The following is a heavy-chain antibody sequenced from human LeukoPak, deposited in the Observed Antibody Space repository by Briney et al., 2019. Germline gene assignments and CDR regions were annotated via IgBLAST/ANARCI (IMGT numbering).Heavy chain of an antibody. D-gene: IGHD2-8*01. CDR3: ARSKYCTNGVCYPGYYFDY. CDR2: IYYSGST. J-gene: IGHJ4*02. Sequence: SQTLSLTCTVSGGSISSGGYYWSWIRQHPGKGLEWIAYIYYSGSTYYNPSLKSRLTISVDTSKNQFSLKLSSVTAADTAVYYCARSKYCTNGVCYPGYYFDYWGQGTLVTVSS. V-gene: IGHV4-31*03. CDR1: GGSISSGGYY.